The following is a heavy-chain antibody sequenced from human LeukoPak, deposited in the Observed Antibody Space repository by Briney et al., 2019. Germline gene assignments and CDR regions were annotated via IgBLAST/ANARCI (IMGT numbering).Heavy chain of an antibody. D-gene: IGHD1-26*01. V-gene: IGHV3-21*01. CDR2: IGSSSSYI. CDR3: ARDSIVGATGPTDV. J-gene: IGHJ6*02. CDR1: GFTFSSYT. Sequence: PGGSLRLSCAASGFTFSSYTMNWVRQAPGKGLGWVSSIGSSSSYIYYADSVKGRFTISRDNAKNPVHLQMNSLRAEDTAVYYCARDSIVGATGPTDVWGQGTTVTVSS.